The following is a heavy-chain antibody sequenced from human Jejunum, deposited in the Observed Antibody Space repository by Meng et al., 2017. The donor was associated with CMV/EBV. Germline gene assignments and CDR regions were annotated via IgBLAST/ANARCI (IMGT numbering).Heavy chain of an antibody. CDR2: YDSGNT. CDR3: ARGHYDSSGYRYYYAMDV. D-gene: IGHD3-22*01. V-gene: IGHV4-30-2*01. J-gene: IGHJ6*02. Sequence: YDSGNTDYNPSLRSRVTISVDRSKNQVSLNLRSVTAADTAVYFCARGHYDSSGYRYYYAMDVWGQGTTVTVSS.